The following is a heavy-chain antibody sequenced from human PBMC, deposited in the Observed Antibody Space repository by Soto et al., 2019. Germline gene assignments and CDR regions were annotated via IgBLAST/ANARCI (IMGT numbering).Heavy chain of an antibody. Sequence: QVQLVQSGAEVKKPGSSVKVSCKASGGIFSTSTFTWVRQAPGQGLECMGRIIPILGTADYAQKFQGRVTLTADKSTSTAYMELSSLGSEDTAVYYCARDLTIGSDYRGYDVIDYWGQGTLVTVSS. J-gene: IGHJ4*02. V-gene: IGHV1-69*08. D-gene: IGHD5-12*01. CDR3: ARDLTIGSDYRGYDVIDY. CDR2: IIPILGTA. CDR1: GGIFSTST.